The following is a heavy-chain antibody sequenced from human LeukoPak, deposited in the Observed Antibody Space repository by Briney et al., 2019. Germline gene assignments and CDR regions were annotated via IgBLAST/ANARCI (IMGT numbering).Heavy chain of an antibody. CDR1: GGSISSYY. CDR3: ARDSCSSTSCYADY. J-gene: IGHJ4*02. CDR2: IYYSGST. Sequence: PSETLSLTCTVSGGSISSYYRSWIRQPPGKGLEWIGYIYYSGSTNYNPSLKSRVTISVDTSKNQFSLKLSSVTAADTAVYYCARDSCSSTSCYADYWGQGTLVTVSS. D-gene: IGHD2-2*01. V-gene: IGHV4-59*12.